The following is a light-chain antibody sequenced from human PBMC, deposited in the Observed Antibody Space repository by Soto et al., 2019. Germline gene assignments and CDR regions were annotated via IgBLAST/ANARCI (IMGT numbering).Light chain of an antibody. CDR3: QHRKNWPVT. CDR1: KSVSSY. CDR2: DAS. Sequence: EIVLTQSPVTLSLSPGERATLSCRASKSVSSYLAWYQQKPGQAPRLLIYDASNRATGIPARFSGSGSGTDFTLTISSLDPEDFAVYYCQHRKNWPVTFGQGTRLEIK. J-gene: IGKJ5*01. V-gene: IGKV3-11*01.